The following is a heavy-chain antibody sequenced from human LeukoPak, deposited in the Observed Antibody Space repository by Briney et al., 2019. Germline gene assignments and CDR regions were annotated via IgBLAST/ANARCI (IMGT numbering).Heavy chain of an antibody. CDR2: INPNSGGT. CDR1: GYTFTTYA. CDR3: ARDRGSYRRSWFDP. Sequence: ASVKVSCKASGYTFTTYAINWVRQAPGQGLEWMGWINPNSGGTNYAQKFQGRVTMTRDTSISTAYMELSRLRSDDTAVYYCARDRGSYRRSWFDPWGQGTLVTVSS. D-gene: IGHD1-26*01. V-gene: IGHV1-2*02. J-gene: IGHJ5*02.